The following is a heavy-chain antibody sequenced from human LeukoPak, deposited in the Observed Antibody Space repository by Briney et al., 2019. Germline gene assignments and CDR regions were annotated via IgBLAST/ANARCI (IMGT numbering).Heavy chain of an antibody. Sequence: PSETLSLTCTVSGGSISSYYWSWIRQPPGKGLEWIGYIYYSGSPNYNPSLKSRVTISVDTSKNQFSLKLSSVTAADTAVYYCARVRIGSYYFDYWGQGTLVTVSS. V-gene: IGHV4-59*01. CDR3: ARVRIGSYYFDY. J-gene: IGHJ4*02. D-gene: IGHD1-26*01. CDR1: GGSISSYY. CDR2: IYYSGSP.